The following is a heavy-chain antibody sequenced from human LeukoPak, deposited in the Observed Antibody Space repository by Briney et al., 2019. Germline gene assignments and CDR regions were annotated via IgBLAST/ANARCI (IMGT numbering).Heavy chain of an antibody. Sequence: GGSLRLSCAASGFTVSSNYMSWVRQAPGKGLEWVSVIYSGGSTYYADSVKGRFTISRDNSKNTLYLQMNSLRAEDTAVYYCARGRSHDILTGYYIPYYYGMDVWGQGTTVTVSS. D-gene: IGHD3-9*01. CDR3: ARGRSHDILTGYYIPYYYGMDV. CDR2: IYSGGST. V-gene: IGHV3-66*01. J-gene: IGHJ6*02. CDR1: GFTVSSNY.